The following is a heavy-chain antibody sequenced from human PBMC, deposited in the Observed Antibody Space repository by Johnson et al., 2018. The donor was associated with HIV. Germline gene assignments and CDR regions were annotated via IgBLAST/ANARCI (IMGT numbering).Heavy chain of an antibody. D-gene: IGHD6-19*01. Sequence: QVQLVESGGGVVQPGGSLRLSCAASGFTFSSYGMHWVRQAPGKGLEWVAFIRYDGRNKYYADSVKGRFTISRDNSKNTLYLQMNSLRAEDTAVYYCARGKKQWLDEDAFDIWGQGTMVTVSS. CDR3: ARGKKQWLDEDAFDI. CDR2: IRYDGRNK. J-gene: IGHJ3*02. V-gene: IGHV3-30*02. CDR1: GFTFSSYG.